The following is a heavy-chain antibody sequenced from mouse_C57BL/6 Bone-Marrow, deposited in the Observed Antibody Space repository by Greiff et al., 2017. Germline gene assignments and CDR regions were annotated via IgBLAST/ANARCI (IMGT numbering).Heavy chain of an antibody. V-gene: IGHV1-15*01. D-gene: IGHD2-12*01. Sequence: QVQLKESGAELVRPGASVTLSCKASGYTFTDYEMHWVKQTPVHGLEWIGAIDPETGGTAYNQKFKGKAILTADKSSSTAYMELRSLTSEDSAVYYCTIRQGFAYWGQGTLVTVSA. CDR3: TIRQGFAY. CDR2: IDPETGGT. CDR1: GYTFTDYE. J-gene: IGHJ3*01.